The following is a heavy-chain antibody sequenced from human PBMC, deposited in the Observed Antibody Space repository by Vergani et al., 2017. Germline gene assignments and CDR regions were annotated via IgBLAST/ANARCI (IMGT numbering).Heavy chain of an antibody. D-gene: IGHD2/OR15-2a*01. Sequence: QVQLVESGGGVVQPGGSLRLSCAASGFTFNAYGMHWVRQAPGKGLEWLSFIRYDGRNKYYADSVKGRFTISRDNSKNTVYLQLNSLTDGDTALHYCAKDDEYYGPDTLHYFDFWGQGIQVTVSS. V-gene: IGHV3-30*02. CDR1: GFTFNAYG. CDR2: IRYDGRNK. CDR3: AKDDEYYGPDTLHYFDF. J-gene: IGHJ4*02.